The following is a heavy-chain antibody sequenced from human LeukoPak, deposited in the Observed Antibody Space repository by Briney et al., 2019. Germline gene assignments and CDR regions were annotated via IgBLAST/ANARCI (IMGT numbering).Heavy chain of an antibody. CDR3: VRVAAAAKFDY. V-gene: IGHV3-21*01. CDR2: ISSSSSYI. CDR1: GFTFSSYS. J-gene: IGHJ4*02. D-gene: IGHD6-13*01. Sequence: GGSLRLSCAASGFTFSSYSMNWVRQAPGKGLEWVSSISSSSSYIYYADSVKGRFTISRDNAKNSLYLHMSSLRDEDTAVYYCVRVAAAAKFDYWGQGTLLTVSS.